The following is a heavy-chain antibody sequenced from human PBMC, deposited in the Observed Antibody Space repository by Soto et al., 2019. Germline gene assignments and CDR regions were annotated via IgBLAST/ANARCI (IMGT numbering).Heavy chain of an antibody. CDR2: ITWNSRVL. CDR3: AKGRYDFWSPYYFDS. D-gene: IGHD3-3*01. CDR1: GLNFDDFA. V-gene: IGHV3-9*01. Sequence: LRLSCVGTGLNFDDFAMHWVRQAPGKGLEWVSGITWNSRVLAYADSVKGRFTISRDNARNFLYLQMDSLRDEDTALYYCAKGRYDFWSPYYFDSWGQGTLVTVS. J-gene: IGHJ4*02.